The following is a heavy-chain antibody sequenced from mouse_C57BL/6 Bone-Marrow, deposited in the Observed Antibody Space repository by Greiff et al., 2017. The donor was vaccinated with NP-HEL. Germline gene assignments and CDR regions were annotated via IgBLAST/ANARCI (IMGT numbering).Heavy chain of an antibody. Sequence: QVQLQQSGAELARPGASVKLSCKASGYTFTSYGISWVKQRTGQGLEWIGEIYPSDSYTNYNQKFKGKSTLTVDKSSSTAYMQLSSLTSEDSAVYYCARRAYYSNFYYAMDYWGQGTSVTVSS. CDR2: IYPSDSYT. J-gene: IGHJ4*01. D-gene: IGHD2-5*01. CDR1: GYTFTSYG. CDR3: ARRAYYSNFYYAMDY. V-gene: IGHV1-81*01.